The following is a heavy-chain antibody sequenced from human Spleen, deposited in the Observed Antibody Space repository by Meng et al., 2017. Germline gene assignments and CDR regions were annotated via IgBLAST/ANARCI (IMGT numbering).Heavy chain of an antibody. D-gene: IGHD5-18*01. CDR3: ARDLSGYGWFDP. V-gene: IGHV4-31*01. J-gene: IGHJ5*02. CDR2: FYYSGST. CDR1: GGSISSGGYY. Sequence: QVQLPASGPGLVKPPQTLSLTCTVSGGSISSGGYYWSWIRQHPGKGLEWIGYFYYSGSTYYNPSLKSLVTISLDTSKNQFSLKLSSVTAADTAVYYCARDLSGYGWFDPWGQGTLVTVSS.